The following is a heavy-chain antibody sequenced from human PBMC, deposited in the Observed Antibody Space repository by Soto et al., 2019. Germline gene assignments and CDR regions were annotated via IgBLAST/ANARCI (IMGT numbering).Heavy chain of an antibody. D-gene: IGHD3-22*01. CDR3: AKSVVVVSTGYYYYGMDV. CDR2: IIPIFGTA. CDR1: GGTFSSYA. J-gene: IGHJ6*02. V-gene: IGHV1-69*06. Sequence: SVKVSCKASGGTFSSYAISWVRQAPGQGLEWMGGIIPIFGTANYAQKFQGRVTITADKSTSTAYMELSSLRSEDTAVYYCAKSVVVVSTGYYYYGMDVWGQGTTVTVSS.